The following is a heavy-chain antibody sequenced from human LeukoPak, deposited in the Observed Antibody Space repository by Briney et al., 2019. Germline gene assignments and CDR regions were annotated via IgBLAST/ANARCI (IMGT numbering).Heavy chain of an antibody. CDR2: ISGSGGST. J-gene: IGHJ4*02. CDR3: ARDNREQQLVPPTFDY. CDR1: GFTFTTYA. Sequence: GGSLRLSCAASGFTFTTYAMSWVRQAPGKGLEWVSAISGSGGSTYYADSVKGRFTISRDNSKNTLYLQMNSLRAEDTAVYYCARDNREQQLVPPTFDYWGQGTLVTVSS. D-gene: IGHD6-13*01. V-gene: IGHV3-23*01.